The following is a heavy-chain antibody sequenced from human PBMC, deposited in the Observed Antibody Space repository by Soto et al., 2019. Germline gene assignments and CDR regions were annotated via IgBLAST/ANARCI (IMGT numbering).Heavy chain of an antibody. Sequence: ASVKVSCKASGGTFSSYAISWVRQAPGQGLEWMGGIIPIFGTANYAQKFQGRVTITADESTSTAYMELSSLRSEDTAVYYCARSSVDTAMVTFFDYWGQGTRVPVPQ. V-gene: IGHV1-69*13. CDR2: IIPIFGTA. J-gene: IGHJ4*02. CDR3: ARSSVDTAMVTFFDY. CDR1: GGTFSSYA. D-gene: IGHD5-18*01.